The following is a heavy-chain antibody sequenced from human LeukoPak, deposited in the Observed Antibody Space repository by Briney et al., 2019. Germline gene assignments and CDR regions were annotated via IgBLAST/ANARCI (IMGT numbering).Heavy chain of an antibody. CDR2: IYGGGTT. CDR3: ARALPFGGYFDY. J-gene: IGHJ4*02. D-gene: IGHD3-16*01. Sequence: GGSLRLSCAASGFTVSSNYMSWVRQAPGKGLDWVSVIYGGGTTYYADSVKGRFTISRDNFKNTLYLQVNSLRAEDTAVYYCARALPFGGYFDYWGQGTLVTVSS. V-gene: IGHV3-66*02. CDR1: GFTVSSNY.